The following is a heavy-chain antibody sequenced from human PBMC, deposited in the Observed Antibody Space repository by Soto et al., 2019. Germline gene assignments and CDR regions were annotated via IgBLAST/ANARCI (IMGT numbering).Heavy chain of an antibody. Sequence: SETLSLTCTVSGGSISSGGYYWMWIRHHPGKGLEWIGYIYHSGSTYYNPSLKGRLTISVDTSKNQFSLKLSSVTAADTAVYYCARVEPAAIGGWFDPWGQGTLVTVSS. V-gene: IGHV4-31*03. D-gene: IGHD2-2*01. CDR2: IYHSGST. CDR1: GGSISSGGYY. CDR3: ARVEPAAIGGWFDP. J-gene: IGHJ5*02.